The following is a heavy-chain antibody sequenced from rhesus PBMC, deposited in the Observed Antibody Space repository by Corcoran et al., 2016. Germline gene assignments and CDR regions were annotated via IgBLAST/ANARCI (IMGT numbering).Heavy chain of an antibody. CDR2: IYGNGERT. CDR3: ARIGSGYF. J-gene: IGHJ4*01. Sequence: QVQLQESGPALVKPSETLSLTCAVSDGPISRSSWWSWVRQSPGKGLEWIGGIYGNGERTEYNPSLKSRVTISKDTSKNHFSLKLTSVTAADTAVYYCARIGSGYFWGQGVLVTVSS. V-gene: IGHV4-93*01. D-gene: IGHD2-21*01. CDR1: DGPISRSSW.